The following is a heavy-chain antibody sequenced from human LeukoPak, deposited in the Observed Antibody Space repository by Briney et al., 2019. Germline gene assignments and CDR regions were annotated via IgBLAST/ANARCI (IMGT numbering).Heavy chain of an antibody. J-gene: IGHJ4*02. CDR3: ARFNCGSDCYTDY. CDR2: INPSGGSA. V-gene: IGHV1-46*01. D-gene: IGHD2-21*02. Sequence: ASVKVSCKVSGYTLTELSMHWVRQAPGQGLEWMGIINPSGGSATYAQRFQGRVTMTRDTSTSTVYMELSSLRSEDTAVYYCARFNCGSDCYTDYWGQGTLVTVSS. CDR1: GYTLTELS.